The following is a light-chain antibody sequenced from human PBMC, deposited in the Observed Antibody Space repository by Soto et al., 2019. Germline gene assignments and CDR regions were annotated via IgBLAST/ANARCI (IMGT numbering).Light chain of an antibody. V-gene: IGKV3-11*01. Sequence: EIVLTQSPATLSLSPGERATLSCRASQSVSSHLTWYKHITGQAPRLLIYDASTKANGIPARFSGSGSGTNFIFTISSLEPEDFAVYYCQQRSDWPLLFGGGTRWIS. J-gene: IGKJ4*01. CDR3: QQRSDWPLL. CDR2: DAS. CDR1: QSVSSH.